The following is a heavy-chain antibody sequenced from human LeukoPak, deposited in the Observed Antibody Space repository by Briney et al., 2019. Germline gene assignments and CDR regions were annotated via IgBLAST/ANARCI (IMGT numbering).Heavy chain of an antibody. V-gene: IGHV2-5*02. CDR1: GFSLSSSGVG. CDR2: IYWDGDK. D-gene: IGHD6-19*01. CDR3: ARSGRYSSGSHPFDY. J-gene: IGHJ4*02. Sequence: SGPTLVKPTQILTLTCTFSGFSLSSSGVGVAWTRQPPGKALEWLALIYWDGDKRHSPSLKRRLTITKDTSKNQVVLTMTNMDPVDTATYFCARSGRYSSGSHPFDYWGQGTLVTVSS.